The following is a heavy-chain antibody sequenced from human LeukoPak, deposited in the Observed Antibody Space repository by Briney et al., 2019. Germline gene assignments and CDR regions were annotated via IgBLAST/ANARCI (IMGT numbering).Heavy chain of an antibody. CDR3: ARAPGRVVGYYYGMDV. CDR2: IYYSGST. J-gene: IGHJ6*02. D-gene: IGHD2-15*01. V-gene: IGHV4-39*07. Sequence: SETLSLTCTVSGGSISSSSYYWGWIRQPPGKGLEWIGSIYYSGSTYYNPSLKSRVTISVDTSKNQFSLKLSSVTAADTAVYYCARAPGRVVGYYYGMDVWGQGTTVTVSS. CDR1: GGSISSSSYY.